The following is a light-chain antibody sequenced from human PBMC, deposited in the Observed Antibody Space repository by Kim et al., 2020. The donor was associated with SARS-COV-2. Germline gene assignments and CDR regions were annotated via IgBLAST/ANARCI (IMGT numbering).Light chain of an antibody. V-gene: IGLV1-51*01. CDR1: TSNIGDDY. CDR2: AND. Sequence: GQKVTISCAGRTSNIGDDYVSWYQQVPGTAPKLLIYANDKRPSGIPDRFSGSKSGTSATLGITGLQIGDEADYYCGSWDTSLNVGVFSGGTQLTVL. CDR3: GSWDTSLNVGV. J-gene: IGLJ2*01.